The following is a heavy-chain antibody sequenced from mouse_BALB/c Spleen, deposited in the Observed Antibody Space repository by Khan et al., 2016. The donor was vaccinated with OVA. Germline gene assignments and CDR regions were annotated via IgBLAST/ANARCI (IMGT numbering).Heavy chain of an antibody. D-gene: IGHD1-2*01. V-gene: IGHV3-2*02. CDR3: TRTARIKY. CDR1: GYSITSGYG. CDR2: ISYSGST. Sequence: VQLKESGPGLVKPSQSLSLTCTVTGYSITSGYGWNWIRQFPGNKLEWMGYISYSGSTNYNPSLKSRIPITRDTSKNQFFLQLNSVTTEDTASYSCTRTARIKYWGQGTTLTVSS. J-gene: IGHJ2*01.